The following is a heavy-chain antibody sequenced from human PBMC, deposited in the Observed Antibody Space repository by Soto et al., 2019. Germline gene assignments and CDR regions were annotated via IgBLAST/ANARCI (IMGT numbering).Heavy chain of an antibody. D-gene: IGHD2-2*01. CDR1: GGSINNYY. J-gene: IGHJ4*02. CDR3: AGQGGYCTTTTCYDM. CDR2: IYDSGNS. Sequence: SETLSLTCSVSGGSINNYYWSWIRQPPGKGLEWIGYIYDSGNSNYNPSLKSRVSISLGSSKNQFSLILSSVTAADTAVYYCAGQGGYCTTTTCYDMWGQGTLVTVSS. V-gene: IGHV4-59*08.